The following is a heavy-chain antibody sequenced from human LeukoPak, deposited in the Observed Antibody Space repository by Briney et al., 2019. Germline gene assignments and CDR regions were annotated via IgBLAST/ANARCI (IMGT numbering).Heavy chain of an antibody. CDR2: IYYSGST. J-gene: IGHJ4*02. Sequence: SETLSLTCTVSGGSISSYYWSWIRQPPGKGLEWIGYIYYSGSTDYNPSLKSRVTISVDTSKNQFSLKLSSVTAADTAVYYCARVASSHDFDYWGQGTLVTVSS. V-gene: IGHV4-59*01. CDR3: ARVASSHDFDY. D-gene: IGHD6-13*01. CDR1: GGSISSYY.